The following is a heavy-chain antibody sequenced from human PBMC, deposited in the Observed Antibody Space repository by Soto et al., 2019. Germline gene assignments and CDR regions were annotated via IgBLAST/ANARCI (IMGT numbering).Heavy chain of an antibody. D-gene: IGHD2-2*01. CDR3: ASFPSPSIVVVPAAIDRTDVLDI. CDR1: GFTFSSYS. J-gene: IGHJ3*02. V-gene: IGHV3-21*01. CDR2: ISSSSSYI. Sequence: GGSLRLSCAASGFTFSSYSMNWVRQAPGKGLEWVSSISSSSSYIYYADSVKGRFTIFRDNAKNSLYLQMNSLRAEDTAVYYCASFPSPSIVVVPAAIDRTDVLDIWGQGTMVIV.